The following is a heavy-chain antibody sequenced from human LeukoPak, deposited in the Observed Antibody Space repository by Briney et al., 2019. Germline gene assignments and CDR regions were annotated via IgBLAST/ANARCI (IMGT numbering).Heavy chain of an antibody. CDR2: INTNTGNP. CDR3: ARSNNDGDYLGVGFDY. Sequence: ASVKVSCKASGYTFSSYAMNWVRQAPGQGLEWMGWINTNTGNPTYAQGFTGRFVFSLDTSISTAYLQISSLQAEDTAVYYCARSNNDGDYLGVGFDYWGQGTLVTVSS. D-gene: IGHD4-17*01. V-gene: IGHV7-4-1*02. CDR1: GYTFSSYA. J-gene: IGHJ4*02.